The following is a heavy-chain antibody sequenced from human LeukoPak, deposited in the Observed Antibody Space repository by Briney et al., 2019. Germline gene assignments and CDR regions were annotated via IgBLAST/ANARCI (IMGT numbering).Heavy chain of an antibody. Sequence: GGSLRLSCAASEFTFTNYWMRWVRQAPGKGLEWLATVSQNGNEIYYVDSVRGRFTIPRDNAQNSLYLQMNSLRAEDTAMYYCARATIAVAGIDYWGQGTLVTVSS. V-gene: IGHV3-7*05. CDR1: EFTFTNYW. CDR3: ARATIAVAGIDY. CDR2: VSQNGNEI. D-gene: IGHD6-19*01. J-gene: IGHJ4*02.